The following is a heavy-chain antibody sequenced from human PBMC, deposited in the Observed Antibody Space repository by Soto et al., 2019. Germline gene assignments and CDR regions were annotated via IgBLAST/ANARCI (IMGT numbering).Heavy chain of an antibody. D-gene: IGHD2-15*01. V-gene: IGHV1-2*04. CDR3: AIGPSDGWYYYTDV. CDR1: GYTFTGYY. J-gene: IGHJ6*03. CDR2: INPNSGGT. Sequence: QVQLVQSGAEVKKPGASVKVSCKASGYTFTGYYMHWVRQAPGQGLEWMGWINPNSGGTNYAQKFQGWVTMTRDTSISTSYRDLSRLRSDDTAVYYCAIGPSDGWYYYTDVCGKGTTVTVSS.